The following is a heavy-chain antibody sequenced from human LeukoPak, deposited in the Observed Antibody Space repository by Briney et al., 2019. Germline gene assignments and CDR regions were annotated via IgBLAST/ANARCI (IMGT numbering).Heavy chain of an antibody. CDR2: IYPGDSDT. CDR1: GYSFTSYW. CDR3: ARSITIFGVVIMAWFDP. J-gene: IGHJ5*02. D-gene: IGHD3-3*01. V-gene: IGHV5-51*01. Sequence: GESLMISCKGSGYSFTSYWIGWVRQMPGKGLEWMGIIYPGDSDTRYSPSFQGQVTISADKSISTAYLQWSSLKASDTAMYYCARSITIFGVVIMAWFDPWGQGTLVTVSS.